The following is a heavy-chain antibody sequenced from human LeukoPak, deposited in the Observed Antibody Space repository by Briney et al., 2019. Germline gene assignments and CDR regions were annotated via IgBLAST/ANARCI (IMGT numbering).Heavy chain of an antibody. D-gene: IGHD1-26*01. CDR1: GGSISSYY. V-gene: IGHV4-59*01. CDR3: ARLESIVGATHHSYWYFDL. J-gene: IGHJ2*01. Sequence: PSETLSLTCTVSGGSISSYYWSRIRQPPGKGLEWIGYIYYSGSTNYNPSLKSRVTISVDTSKNQFSLKLSSVTAADTAVYYCARLESIVGATHHSYWYFDLWGRGTLVTVSS. CDR2: IYYSGST.